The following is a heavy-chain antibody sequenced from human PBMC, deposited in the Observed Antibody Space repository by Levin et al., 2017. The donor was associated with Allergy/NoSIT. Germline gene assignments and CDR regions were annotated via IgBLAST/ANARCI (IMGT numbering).Heavy chain of an antibody. CDR2: ISYDGSNK. CDR1: GFTFSSYG. V-gene: IGHV3-30*18. D-gene: IGHD3-10*01. Sequence: PGESLKISCAASGFTFSSYGMHWVRQAPGKGLEWVAVISYDGSNKYYADSVKGRFTISRDNSKNTLYLQMNSLRAEDTAVYYCAKVRGRWGYGSGSVHAFDYWGQGTLVTVSS. CDR3: AKVRGRWGYGSGSVHAFDY. J-gene: IGHJ4*02.